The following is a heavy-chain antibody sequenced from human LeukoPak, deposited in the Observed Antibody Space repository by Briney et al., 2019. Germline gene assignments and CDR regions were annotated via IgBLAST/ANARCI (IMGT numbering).Heavy chain of an antibody. CDR2: ISGSGGNT. D-gene: IGHD1-26*01. Sequence: PGGSLRLSCAASGFTFSSYWMSWVRQAPGKGLEWVSGISGSGGNTYNADSVKGRFTTSRDNSKNTLYLQMNDLRPEDTAVYSCAKQSPYGGRFGVDDDWGRGTLVTVSS. CDR3: AKQSPYGGRFGVDDD. J-gene: IGHJ4*02. V-gene: IGHV3-23*01. CDR1: GFTFSSYW.